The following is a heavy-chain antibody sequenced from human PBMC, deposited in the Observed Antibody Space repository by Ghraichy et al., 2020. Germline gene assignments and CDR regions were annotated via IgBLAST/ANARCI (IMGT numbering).Heavy chain of an antibody. CDR1: GGSISSSTYY. CDR2: ISYSGST. V-gene: IGHV4-39*01. J-gene: IGHJ4*02. D-gene: IGHD1-1*01. CDR3: ARHPATGTGKGYFDY. Sequence: SQTLSLNCTVSGGSISSSTYYWGWIRQPPGKGLEWIGSISYSGSTYYNPSLKSRVTISVDTSKNHFSLKFSYVTAADTAVYYCARHPATGTGKGYFDYWGQGTLVTVSS.